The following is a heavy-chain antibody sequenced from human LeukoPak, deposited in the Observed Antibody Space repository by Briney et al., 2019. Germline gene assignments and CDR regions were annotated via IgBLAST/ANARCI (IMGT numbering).Heavy chain of an antibody. Sequence: ASVKVSCKASGYTFTSYGISWVRQAPGQGLEWMGWISGFNGNTNYAQKYQGRVTLTTDTSASTAYMDLRSLRSDDTAVYYCARSPAIPSFDWLIWFDPWGQGTLVTVSS. CDR3: ARSPAIPSFDWLIWFDP. CDR1: GYTFTSYG. D-gene: IGHD3-9*01. CDR2: ISGFNGNT. V-gene: IGHV1-18*01. J-gene: IGHJ5*02.